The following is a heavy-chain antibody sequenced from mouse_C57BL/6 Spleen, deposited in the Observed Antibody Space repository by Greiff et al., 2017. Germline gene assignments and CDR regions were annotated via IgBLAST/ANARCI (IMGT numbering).Heavy chain of an antibody. D-gene: IGHD1-1*01. V-gene: IGHV1-69*01. CDR2: IDPSDSYT. J-gene: IGHJ2*01. Sequence: QVQLQQPGAELVMPGASVQLSCKASGYTFTSYWMHWVKQRPGQGLEWIGEIDPSDSYTNYNQKFKGKSTLTVDKSSSTAYMQLSSLTSEDSAVYYCARRGGSRRYYFDYWGQGTTLTVSS. CDR3: ARRGGSRRYYFDY. CDR1: GYTFTSYW.